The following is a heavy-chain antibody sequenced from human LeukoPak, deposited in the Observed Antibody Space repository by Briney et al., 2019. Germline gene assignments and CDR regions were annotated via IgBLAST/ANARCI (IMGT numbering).Heavy chain of an antibody. D-gene: IGHD2-2*01. CDR2: FDPEDGET. J-gene: IGHJ4*02. CDR3: ATAEGYCSSTSCLSFDY. CDR1: GYTLTEVS. V-gene: IGHV1-24*01. Sequence: ASVKVSCKVSGYTLTEVSMHWVRQAPGKGLEWMGGFDPEDGETIYAQKFQGRVTMTEDTSTDTAYMELSSLRSEDTAVYYCATAEGYCSSTSCLSFDYWGQGTLVTVSS.